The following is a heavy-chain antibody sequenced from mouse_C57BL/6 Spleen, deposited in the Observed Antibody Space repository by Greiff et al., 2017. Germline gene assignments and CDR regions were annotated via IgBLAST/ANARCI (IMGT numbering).Heavy chain of an antibody. CDR3: ARGGDYLYYAMDY. V-gene: IGHV1-52*01. J-gene: IGHJ4*01. CDR2: IDPSDSET. Sequence: VQLQQPGAELVRPGSSVKLSCKASGYTFTSYWMHWVKQRPIQGLEWIGNIDPSDSETHYNQKFKDKATLTVDTSSSTAYMQLSSLTSEDSAVYYCARGGDYLYYAMDYWGQGTSVTVSS. CDR1: GYTFTSYW. D-gene: IGHD2-4*01.